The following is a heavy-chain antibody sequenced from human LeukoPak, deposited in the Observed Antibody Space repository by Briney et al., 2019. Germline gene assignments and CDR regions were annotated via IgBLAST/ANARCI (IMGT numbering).Heavy chain of an antibody. V-gene: IGHV4-59*08. CDR3: ARFGGVINDAFDI. D-gene: IGHD3-10*01. CDR1: GGSIRSYS. J-gene: IGHJ3*02. CDR2: IYGSGST. Sequence: SETLSLTCTVSGGSIRSYSWTWIRQPPGKGLEWIGYIYGSGSTNYNPSLKSRVTISVYTSKNQFSLKLSSVTAADTAVYYCARFGGVINDAFDIWGQGTMVTVSS.